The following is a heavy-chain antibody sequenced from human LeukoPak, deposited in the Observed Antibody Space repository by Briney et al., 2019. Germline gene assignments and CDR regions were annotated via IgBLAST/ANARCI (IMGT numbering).Heavy chain of an antibody. D-gene: IGHD3-3*01. J-gene: IGHJ5*02. CDR3: ASGFFKDNWFDP. CDR2: IYTSGST. CDR1: GGSISSGSYY. V-gene: IGHV4-61*02. Sequence: SQTLSLTCTVSGGSISSGSYYWSWIRQPAGNGLEWIGRIYTSGSTNYNPSLKSRVTISVDTSKNQFSLKLSSVTAADTAVYYCASGFFKDNWFDPWGQGTLVTVSS.